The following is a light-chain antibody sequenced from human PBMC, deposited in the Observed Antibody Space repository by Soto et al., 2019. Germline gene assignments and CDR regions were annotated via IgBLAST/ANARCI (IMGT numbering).Light chain of an antibody. CDR3: QQYNRFSWT. J-gene: IGKJ1*01. Sequence: DIQMTQSPSTLSASVGDRVTITCRASQSIDKWLAWYQQKPGKAPKLLIYKASILQSGVPSRFSDSGSGTEFTLTISSLQPDDVGSYFCQQYNRFSWTFGQGTKVEIK. CDR1: QSIDKW. V-gene: IGKV1-5*03. CDR2: KAS.